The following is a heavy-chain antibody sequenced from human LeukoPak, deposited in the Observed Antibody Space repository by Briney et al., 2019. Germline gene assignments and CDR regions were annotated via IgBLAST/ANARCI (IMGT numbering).Heavy chain of an antibody. CDR3: ARGMRTTPDY. D-gene: IGHD1-1*01. J-gene: IGHJ4*02. CDR2: INSDGSST. V-gene: IGHV3-74*01. CDR1: GFTFSSYW. Sequence: GGSLRLSCAASGFTFSSYWMHWVRQAPGEGLVWVSRINSDGSSTSYADSAKGRFTISRDNAKNTLYLQMNSLRAEDTAVYYCARGMRTTPDYWGQGTLVTVSS.